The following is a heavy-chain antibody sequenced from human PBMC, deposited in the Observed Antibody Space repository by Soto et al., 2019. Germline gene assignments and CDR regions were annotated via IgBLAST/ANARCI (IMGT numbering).Heavy chain of an antibody. CDR3: ARGDRGAFDL. CDR1: GFTFSYYW. Sequence: EVQLVESGGGLVQPGESLRLSCAASGFTFSYYWMHWVREAPGKGLVWVSRIHSDGSSTTYADSVKGRFTISRDSARNTLYLQMNSLRAADTAVYYCARGDRGAFDLWGQGTVVTVSS. J-gene: IGHJ3*01. V-gene: IGHV3-74*01. CDR2: IHSDGSST. D-gene: IGHD1-26*01.